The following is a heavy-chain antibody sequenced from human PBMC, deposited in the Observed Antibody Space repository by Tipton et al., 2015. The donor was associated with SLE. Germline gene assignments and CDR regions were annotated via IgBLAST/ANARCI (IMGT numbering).Heavy chain of an antibody. V-gene: IGHV4-61*09. J-gene: IGHJ4*02. D-gene: IGHD3-3*01. Sequence: TLSLTCTVSGGSISSGSFYWSWIRQPAGKGLEWFGNIYTSGSTNYNPSLKSRVTISVDTSGNQVSLRLRSVTAADTAVYSCARDLFVEFYRSWSDYAYYFDYWGQGVLVTVSS. CDR1: GGSISSGSFY. CDR3: ARDLFVEFYRSWSDYAYYFDY. CDR2: IYTSGST.